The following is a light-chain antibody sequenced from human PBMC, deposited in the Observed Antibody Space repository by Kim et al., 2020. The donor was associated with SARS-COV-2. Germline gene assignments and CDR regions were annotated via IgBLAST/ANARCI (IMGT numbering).Light chain of an antibody. J-gene: IGLJ2*01. CDR3: CSYAGSYTL. CDR1: SSDVGGYNY. V-gene: IGLV2-11*01. CDR2: DVS. Sequence: LTQPRSVSGSPGQSVTISCTGTSSDVGGYNYVSWYQQHPGKAPKLMIYDVSKRPSGVPDRFSGSKSGNTASLTISGLQAEDEADYYYCSYAGSYTLFGGGTQLTVL.